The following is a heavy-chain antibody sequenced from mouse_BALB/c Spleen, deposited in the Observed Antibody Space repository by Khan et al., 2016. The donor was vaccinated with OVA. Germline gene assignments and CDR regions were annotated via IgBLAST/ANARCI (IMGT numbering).Heavy chain of an antibody. CDR1: GFTFSSYT. CDR3: TREQDGNYPFAY. D-gene: IGHD2-1*01. CDR2: ISSGGSYT. Sequence: EVELVESGGGLVKPGGSLKLSCAASGFTFSSYTMSWVRQTPEKRLEWVATISSGGSYTYYPDSVKGRFTISRDNAKNTLYLQMSSLKSEDTAMYYCTREQDGNYPFAYWGQGTLVTVSA. J-gene: IGHJ3*01. V-gene: IGHV5-6-4*01.